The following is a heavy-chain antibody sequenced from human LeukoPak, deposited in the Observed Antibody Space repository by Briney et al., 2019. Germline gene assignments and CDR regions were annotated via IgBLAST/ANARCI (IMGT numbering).Heavy chain of an antibody. CDR1: GYTFTSYG. V-gene: IGHV1-18*01. CDR3: ARDVAAAGTVPAERRNWFDP. D-gene: IGHD6-13*01. CDR2: ISAYNGNT. J-gene: IGHJ5*02. Sequence: ASVKVSCKASGYTFTSYGISWVRQAPGQGLEWMGWISAYNGNTNYAQKLQGRVTMITDTSTSTAYMELRSLRSDDTAVYYCARDVAAAGTVPAERRNWFDPWGQGILVTVSS.